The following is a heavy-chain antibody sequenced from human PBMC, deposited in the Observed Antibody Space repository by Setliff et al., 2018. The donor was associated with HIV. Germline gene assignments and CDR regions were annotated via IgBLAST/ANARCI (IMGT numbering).Heavy chain of an antibody. CDR3: ARDRCDSVKCYLYNWFDP. V-gene: IGHV1-3*01. J-gene: IGHJ5*02. Sequence: GASVKVSCKASGYTFTSHTIHWVRQAPGQGLEWMGCIDAGNGNTKHSQKFRDRVTITRDTSADTVYMELSSLRSEDTAVYYCARDRCDSVKCYLYNWFDPWGQGTLVTVSS. CDR2: IDAGNGNT. CDR1: GYTFTSHT. D-gene: IGHD3-22*01.